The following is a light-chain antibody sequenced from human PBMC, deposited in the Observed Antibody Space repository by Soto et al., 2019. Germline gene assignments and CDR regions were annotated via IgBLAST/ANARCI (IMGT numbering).Light chain of an antibody. CDR1: RSDFGSFDL. CDR3: CSYVVGTNDVV. J-gene: IGLJ2*01. V-gene: IGLV2-23*01. Sequence: QSVLTQPASVSGSPGQSIAISCTGSRSDFGSFDLVSWYQQHPDKAPRLIIYGGTKRPSGVSNRFSGSTTANTASLTISGLQAEDEDHYYCCSYVVGTNDVVFVGGTKLTVL. CDR2: GGT.